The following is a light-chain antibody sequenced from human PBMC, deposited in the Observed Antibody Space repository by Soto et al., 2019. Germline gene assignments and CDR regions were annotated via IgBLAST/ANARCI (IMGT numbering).Light chain of an antibody. V-gene: IGKV2-29*03. CDR1: ETLLHITGDTF. CDR2: EVS. Sequence: DDVMTQTPLSLSVAPRRPASICCKSSETLLHITGDTFLCWYLQKPGQSPQLLIYEVSTRVSGVPDRFSGSGSGTDFTLEISRVETDDVGIYYCMQALQTPPFGQGTNVDIK. J-gene: IGKJ1*01. CDR3: MQALQTPP.